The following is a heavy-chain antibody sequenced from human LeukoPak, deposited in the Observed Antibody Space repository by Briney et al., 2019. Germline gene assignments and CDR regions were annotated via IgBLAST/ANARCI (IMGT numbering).Heavy chain of an antibody. D-gene: IGHD3-3*01. J-gene: IGHJ4*02. Sequence: ASVKVSCKASGYTFTSYGISWVRQAPGQGLEWMGWISAYNGNTNYAQKLQGRVTMTTDTSTSTAYTELRSLRSDDTAVYYCARVPPMVLRFLDRTPYYFDYWGQGTLVTVSS. CDR1: GYTFTSYG. CDR2: ISAYNGNT. CDR3: ARVPPMVLRFLDRTPYYFDY. V-gene: IGHV1-18*01.